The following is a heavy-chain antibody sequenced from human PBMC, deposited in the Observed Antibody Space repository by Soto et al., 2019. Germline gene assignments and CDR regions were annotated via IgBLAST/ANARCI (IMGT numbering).Heavy chain of an antibody. CDR2: FYYTGST. Sequence: SETLSLTCTVSGGSISSSSYYWSWIRQPPGKGLEWIGYFYYTGSTNYNPSLKSRVTISIDASKNQFSLRLSSVTAADTAVYYCARSMHYSDGSNYSPFDYWGQGTPVTVSS. CDR1: GGSISSSSYY. V-gene: IGHV4-61*05. CDR3: ARSMHYSDGSNYSPFDY. J-gene: IGHJ4*02. D-gene: IGHD3-22*01.